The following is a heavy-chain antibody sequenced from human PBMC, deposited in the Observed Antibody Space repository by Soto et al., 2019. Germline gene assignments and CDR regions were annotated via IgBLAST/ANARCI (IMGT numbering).Heavy chain of an antibody. V-gene: IGHV3-33*01. Sequence: QVLLVESGGGVVQPGRSLRLSCAASGSIFRGYGMHWVRQAPGKGLEWVAVIRFDGSNINYADFVMGPFTISRDNSKNKLYLEINRLGVEDTAVYYCARDGVGANAFWGFLDYWGPGTLVTVSS. CDR3: ARDGVGANAFWGFLDY. J-gene: IGHJ4*02. CDR2: IRFDGSNI. D-gene: IGHD2-8*01. CDR1: GSIFRGYG.